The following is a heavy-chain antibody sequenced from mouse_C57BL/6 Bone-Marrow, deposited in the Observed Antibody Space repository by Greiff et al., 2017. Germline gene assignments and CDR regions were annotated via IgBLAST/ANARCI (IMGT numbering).Heavy chain of an antibody. Sequence: VQLQQPGAELVKPGASVKLSCKASGYTFTSYWMHWVKQRPGQGLEWIGMIHPNSGSTNYNEKFKSKATLTVDKSSSTAYMQLSSLTSEDSAVXYCARWDGNYDFDYWGQGTTLTVSS. CDR1: GYTFTSYW. V-gene: IGHV1-64*01. J-gene: IGHJ2*01. CDR2: IHPNSGST. CDR3: ARWDGNYDFDY. D-gene: IGHD2-1*01.